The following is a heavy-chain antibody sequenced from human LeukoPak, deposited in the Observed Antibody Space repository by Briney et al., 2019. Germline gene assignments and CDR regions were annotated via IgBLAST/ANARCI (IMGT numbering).Heavy chain of an antibody. CDR3: ARAGRTSTGVFDN. D-gene: IGHD2-2*01. CDR1: NYIFASYG. CDR2: ISTYNGDT. J-gene: IGHJ4*02. Sequence: ASVKVSCKSSNYIFASYGISWLRQAPGQGVEWMGWISTYNGDTKFAQNLQGRLTVTTDTSTRTVYMELRSLRSDDTAVYYCARAGRTSTGVFDNWGQGTLVTVSS. V-gene: IGHV1-18*04.